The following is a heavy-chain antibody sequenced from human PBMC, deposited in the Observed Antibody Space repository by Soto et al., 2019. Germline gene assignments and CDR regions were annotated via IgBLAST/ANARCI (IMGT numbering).Heavy chain of an antibody. J-gene: IGHJ4*02. V-gene: IGHV3-33*01. CDR2: IWYDGSNK. CDR1: GFTFSSYG. CDR3: ARTHYDSSGYSLDY. Sequence: QVQLVESGGGVVQPGRSLRLSCAASGFTFSSYGMHWVRQAPGKGLEWVAVIWYDGSNKYYADSVKGRFTISRDNSKNTLYLQMNSLRTEDMAVYYCARTHYDSSGYSLDYWGQGTLVTVSS. D-gene: IGHD3-22*01.